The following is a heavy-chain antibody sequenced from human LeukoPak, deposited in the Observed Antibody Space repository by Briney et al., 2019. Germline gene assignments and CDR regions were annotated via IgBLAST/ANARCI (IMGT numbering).Heavy chain of an antibody. CDR3: ARAGYYYDSSGLRSHYYYYGMDV. D-gene: IGHD3-22*01. CDR2: INPSSGGT. V-gene: IGHV1-2*04. Sequence: ASVKVSCKASGYTFTGYYMHWVRQAPGQGLEWMGWINPSSGGTNYAQKFQGWVTMTRDTSISTAYMELSRLRSDDTAVYYCARAGYYYDSSGLRSHYYYYGMDVWGQGTTVTVSS. CDR1: GYTFTGYY. J-gene: IGHJ6*02.